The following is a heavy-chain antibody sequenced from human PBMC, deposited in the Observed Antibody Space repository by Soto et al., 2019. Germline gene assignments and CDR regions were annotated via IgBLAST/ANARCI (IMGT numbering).Heavy chain of an antibody. CDR1: GFTFSRYG. Sequence: QVQLVESGGGVVQPGRSLRLSCAASGFTFSRYGMHWVRQVPGKGLEWVAVMSYDGTNKYYADSVKGRFTISRDNSKNTLYLQMNSLRVEDTAVYSCAKDGTGSGPTDYYYYYGWGVWGQGTTVTVSS. D-gene: IGHD2-15*01. CDR3: AKDGTGSGPTDYYYYYGWGV. J-gene: IGHJ6*02. V-gene: IGHV3-30*18. CDR2: MSYDGTNK.